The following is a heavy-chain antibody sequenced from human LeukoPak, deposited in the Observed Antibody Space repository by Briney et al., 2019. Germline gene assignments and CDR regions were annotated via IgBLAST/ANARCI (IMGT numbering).Heavy chain of an antibody. J-gene: IGHJ4*02. CDR3: ARNEDYSDSTGYYSTFYLDS. CDR2: INEDGSEK. V-gene: IGHV3-7*01. Sequence: GGSLRLSCAASGFTFSSYGMHWVRQAPGKGLEWVANINEDGSEKYYVDSVEGRFTISRDDGKNALYLQMKSLRAEDTAVYYCARNEDYSDSTGYYSTFYLDSWGQGTLVTVSS. D-gene: IGHD3-22*01. CDR1: GFTFSSYG.